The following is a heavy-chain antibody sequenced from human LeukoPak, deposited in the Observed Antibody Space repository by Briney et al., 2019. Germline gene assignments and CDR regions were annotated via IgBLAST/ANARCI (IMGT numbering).Heavy chain of an antibody. Sequence: SGTLSLTCAVSGGSISSSNWWSWVRQPPGKGLEWIGETYHSGSTNYNPSLKSRVTISVDKSKNQFSLKLSSVTAADTAVYYCARGKLRYFDWLPDAFDIWGQGTMVTVSS. J-gene: IGHJ3*02. V-gene: IGHV4-4*02. CDR1: GGSISSSNW. CDR3: ARGKLRYFDWLPDAFDI. D-gene: IGHD3-9*01. CDR2: TYHSGST.